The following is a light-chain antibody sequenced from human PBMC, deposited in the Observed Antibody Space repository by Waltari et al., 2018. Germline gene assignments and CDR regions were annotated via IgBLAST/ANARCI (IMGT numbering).Light chain of an antibody. CDR2: WAS. V-gene: IGKV4-1*01. CDR3: QQYAATPRT. Sequence: DIVMTQSPDSLAVSLGERATINCKSSQSVLYSPNNKNYLGWYQRKPGQPPQLLIYWASTRESGVPDRFSGSGSGTDFTLTISSLQAEDVAVYYCQQYAATPRTFGQGTKLEIK. J-gene: IGKJ2*02. CDR1: QSVLYSPNNKNY.